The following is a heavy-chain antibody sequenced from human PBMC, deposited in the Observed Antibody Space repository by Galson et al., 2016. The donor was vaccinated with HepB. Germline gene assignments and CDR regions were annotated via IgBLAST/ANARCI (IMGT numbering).Heavy chain of an antibody. CDR3: VRKGEIHGWSPFDP. CDR2: INFDGGYT. J-gene: IGHJ5*02. CDR1: GFTFSTSW. Sequence: SLRLSCAASGFTFSTSWMHWVRQAPGRELVWVARINFDGGYTDYADSVKGRFTISRDNAQNMLYLQMNSLRAEDTAVYYCVRKGEIHGWSPFDPWGQGTLVTVSS. V-gene: IGHV3-74*01. D-gene: IGHD6-19*01.